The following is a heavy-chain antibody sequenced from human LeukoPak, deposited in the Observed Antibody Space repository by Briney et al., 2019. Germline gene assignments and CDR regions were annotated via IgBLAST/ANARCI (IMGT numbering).Heavy chain of an antibody. Sequence: PSETLSLTCTVSGGSISSYYWSWIRQPPGKGLEWIGYIYYSGSTNYNPSLKSRVTISVDTSKNQFSLKLSSVTAADTAVYYCAVSLAARPFYAFDIWGQGTMVTVSS. V-gene: IGHV4-59*12. CDR3: AVSLAARPFYAFDI. CDR2: IYYSGST. J-gene: IGHJ3*02. D-gene: IGHD6-6*01. CDR1: GGSISSYY.